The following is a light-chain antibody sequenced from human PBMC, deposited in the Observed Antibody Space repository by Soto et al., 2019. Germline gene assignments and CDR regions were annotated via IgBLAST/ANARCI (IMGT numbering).Light chain of an antibody. CDR3: QQYDTSPVT. CDR2: VAS. J-gene: IGKJ1*01. V-gene: IGKV3-20*01. CDR1: QSVSASY. Sequence: IVLTQSPGTLSLSPGERATLSCGASQSVSASYLAWYQQKPGQAPRLLIYVASRRATGIPDRFSAGGSGTDFTLTISRLEPEDFAVYYCQQYDTSPVTFGQGTKVEIK.